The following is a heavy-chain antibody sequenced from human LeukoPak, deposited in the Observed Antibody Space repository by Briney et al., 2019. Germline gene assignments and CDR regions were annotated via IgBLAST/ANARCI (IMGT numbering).Heavy chain of an antibody. Sequence: GGSLRLPCTASGFTFSDYYMSWIRQAPGKGLEWLSYISVSGSSVSYVDSVKGRFTISRDNAKNSVYLQIDSLRVEDTAMYYCARDRQFRLHDPWGQGILVTVSS. J-gene: IGHJ5*02. V-gene: IGHV3-11*01. CDR3: ARDRQFRLHDP. CDR1: GFTFSDYY. D-gene: IGHD3-16*01. CDR2: ISVSGSSV.